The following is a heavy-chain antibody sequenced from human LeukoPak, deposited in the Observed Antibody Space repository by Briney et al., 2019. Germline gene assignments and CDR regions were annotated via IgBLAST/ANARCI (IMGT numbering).Heavy chain of an antibody. J-gene: IGHJ4*02. D-gene: IGHD5-18*01. CDR2: INPNSGGT. Sequence: GASVKVSCKASGYTFTGYYMHWVRQAPGQGLEWMGWINPNSGGTNYAQKFQGRVTMTRDTSISTAYMELSRLRSDDTAVYYCARSSYGYLTPFDYWGQGTLVTVSS. V-gene: IGHV1-2*02. CDR1: GYTFTGYY. CDR3: ARSSYGYLTPFDY.